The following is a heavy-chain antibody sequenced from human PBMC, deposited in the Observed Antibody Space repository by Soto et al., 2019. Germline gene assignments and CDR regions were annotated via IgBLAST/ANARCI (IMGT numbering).Heavy chain of an antibody. D-gene: IGHD3-16*01. V-gene: IGHV1-69*02. Sequence: QVQLVQSGAEVKKPGSSVKVSCKASGGTFSSYTISWVRQAPGHGLEWMGRIIPILGIANYAQKFQGRVTITADKSTSTAYMELSSRRSEDTAVYYCARGVWAKVAGGYYYYYYYMAVWGKGTTVTVSS. CDR1: GGTFSSYT. J-gene: IGHJ6*03. CDR2: IIPILGIA. CDR3: ARGVWAKVAGGYYYYYYYMAV.